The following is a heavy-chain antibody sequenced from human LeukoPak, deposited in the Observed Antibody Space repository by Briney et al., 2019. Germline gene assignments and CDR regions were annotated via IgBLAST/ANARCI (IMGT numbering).Heavy chain of an antibody. J-gene: IGHJ5*02. CDR3: TKREGPMSGSYDYFDP. V-gene: IGHV4-4*09. D-gene: IGHD1-26*01. CDR1: GGSISGYY. Sequence: SETLSLTCTVSGGSISGYYWSRIRQPPGQGLEWIAYIHSSGYTNYNPSLKSRVTISVESSKNQFSLEVTSVTAADTAIYYCTKREGPMSGSYDYFDPWGQGTLVTVSS. CDR2: IHSSGYT.